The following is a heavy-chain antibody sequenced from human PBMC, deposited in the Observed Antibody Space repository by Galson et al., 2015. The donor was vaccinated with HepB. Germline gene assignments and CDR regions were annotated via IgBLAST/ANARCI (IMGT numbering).Heavy chain of an antibody. Sequence: SLRLSCAASGFTFDNYAMSWVRQAPGKGLEWVSAIGGRGFSTYYADSVKGRFTISRDNSKNTLYLQMNSLRVEDAAVYYCAKDRAAAGTPPDHWGQGTLVTVSS. CDR1: GFTFDNYA. J-gene: IGHJ5*02. D-gene: IGHD6-13*01. CDR3: AKDRAAAGTPPDH. V-gene: IGHV3-23*01. CDR2: IGGRGFST.